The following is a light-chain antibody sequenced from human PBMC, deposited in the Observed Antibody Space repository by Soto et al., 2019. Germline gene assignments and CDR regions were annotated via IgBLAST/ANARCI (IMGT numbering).Light chain of an antibody. V-gene: IGKV1-5*03. J-gene: IGKJ4*01. Sequence: DIQMTQSPSTLSASVGDRFTITCRASQSISSWLAWYQQKPGKAPKLLIYKASSLESGVPSRFSGSGSGTEFTLTISSLQPDDFATYYCQQYNSSFGGGTKVDIK. CDR3: QQYNSS. CDR2: KAS. CDR1: QSISSW.